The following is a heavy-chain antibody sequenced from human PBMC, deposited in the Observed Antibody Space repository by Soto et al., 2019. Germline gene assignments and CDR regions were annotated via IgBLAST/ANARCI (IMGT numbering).Heavy chain of an antibody. CDR2: ISSDGSNK. V-gene: IGHV3-30*18. CDR1: GFTFGNFV. J-gene: IGHJ4*02. CDR3: ANLDFDY. Sequence: GGSLRLSCAASGFTFGNFVMNWVRQAPGKGLEWVAVISSDGSNKYYADSVEGRFSISRDNSKNTLSLQVNSLGAEDTAVYYCANLDFDYWGQGTLVTVSS.